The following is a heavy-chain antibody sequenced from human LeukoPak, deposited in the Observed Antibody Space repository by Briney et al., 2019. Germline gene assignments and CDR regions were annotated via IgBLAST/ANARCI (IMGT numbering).Heavy chain of an antibody. V-gene: IGHV1-2*02. CDR3: ARDSRARGDY. Sequence: ASVKVSCKASGYTCTGYYMHWVRQAPGQGLEWMGWINPHTGGTRYAQKFQGRVTMTRDTAIDTAYMELSRLRSDDTAVYYCARDSRARGDYWGQGTLVTVSS. CDR1: GYTCTGYY. D-gene: IGHD6-6*01. CDR2: INPHTGGT. J-gene: IGHJ4*02.